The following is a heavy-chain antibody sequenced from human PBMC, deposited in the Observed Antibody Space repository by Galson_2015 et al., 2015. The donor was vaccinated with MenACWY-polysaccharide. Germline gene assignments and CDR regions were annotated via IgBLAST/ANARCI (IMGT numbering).Heavy chain of an antibody. CDR1: GFTFGSYG. CDR3: AKGGDISGSYSIGYFDY. D-gene: IGHD1-26*01. V-gene: IGHV3-23*01. CDR2: ISGSGGNT. Sequence: SLRLSCAASGFTFGSYGMSWVRQAPGKGLEWVSAISGSGGNTYYADSVKGRFTISRDNSKNTLYLQMSSLRAEDTAVYYCAKGGDISGSYSIGYFDYWGQGTLVTVSS. J-gene: IGHJ4*02.